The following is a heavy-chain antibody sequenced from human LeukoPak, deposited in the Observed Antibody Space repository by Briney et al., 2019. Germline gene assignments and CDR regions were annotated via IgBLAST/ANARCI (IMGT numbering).Heavy chain of an antibody. CDR1: GDSINNYH. V-gene: IGHV4-59*01. CDR3: AKTLIRGVRGPKVVWFDP. J-gene: IGHJ5*02. D-gene: IGHD3-10*01. Sequence: SETLSLTCTVSGDSINNYHWSWIRQPPGKGLEWIGYIYSSGSTNYNPSLKSRVTISVDTSKNQFSLKLTSVTAADTAVYYCAKTLIRGVRGPKVVWFDPWGQGTLVTVSS. CDR2: IYSSGST.